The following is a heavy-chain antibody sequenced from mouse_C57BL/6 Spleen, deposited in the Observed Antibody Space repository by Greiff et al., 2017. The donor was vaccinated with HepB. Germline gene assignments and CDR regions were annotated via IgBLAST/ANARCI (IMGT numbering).Heavy chain of an antibody. J-gene: IGHJ2*01. V-gene: IGHV1-55*01. CDR2: IYPGSGST. CDR3: ARWDYDCYFDY. CDR1: GYTFTSYW. Sequence: QVQLQQPGAELVKPGASVKMSCKASGYTFTSYWITWVKQRPGQGLEWIGDIYPGSGSTNYNAKFKSKATLTVDTSSSKAYMQLSSRTSAGSAVEYCARWDYDCYFDYWGQGTTLTVSS. D-gene: IGHD2-4*01.